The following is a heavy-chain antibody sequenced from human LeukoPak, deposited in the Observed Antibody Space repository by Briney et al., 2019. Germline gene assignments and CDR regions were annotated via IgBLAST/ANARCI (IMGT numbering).Heavy chain of an antibody. V-gene: IGHV4-39*01. CDR1: GDSISSSSSY. D-gene: IGHD5-12*01. J-gene: IGHJ4*02. Sequence: SETLSLTCTVSGDSISSSSSYWGWIRQPPGKGLEWIGSIYYSGSTYYNPSLKSRVTISVDTSKSQFSLKLNSVTAADTVVYYCARHTVWVGYDWGQGTLVTVSS. CDR2: IYYSGST. CDR3: ARHTVWVGYD.